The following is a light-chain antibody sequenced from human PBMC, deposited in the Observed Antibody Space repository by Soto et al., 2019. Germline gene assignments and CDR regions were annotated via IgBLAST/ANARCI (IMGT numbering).Light chain of an antibody. Sequence: DIQMTQSPSTLSASVGDRVTITCRASQSISRWLAGYQQKPGKAPKLLIYDASSLESGVPSRFSGSGSGTEFSLTISSLQPDDFATYYCQQYNNYLYSVGQGTKLEIK. V-gene: IGKV1-5*01. CDR2: DAS. J-gene: IGKJ2*03. CDR3: QQYNNYLYS. CDR1: QSISRW.